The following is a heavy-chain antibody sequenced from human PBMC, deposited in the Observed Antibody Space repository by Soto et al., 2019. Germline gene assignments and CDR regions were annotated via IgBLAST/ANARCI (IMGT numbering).Heavy chain of an antibody. D-gene: IGHD1-26*01. V-gene: IGHV3-66*01. CDR2: IFSRGAT. CDR1: GFTVGKNY. CDR3: ARGGSGSQTVGY. Sequence: EVQVVGSGGGLVQLGGPLRLPVAASGFTVGKNYLTWVRQAPGKGREWVSLIFSRGATDYADSVKGRFTISRDNSKNMVYLQMNSLRVEDTAVYYCARGGSGSQTVGYWGQGARVTVSS. J-gene: IGHJ4*02.